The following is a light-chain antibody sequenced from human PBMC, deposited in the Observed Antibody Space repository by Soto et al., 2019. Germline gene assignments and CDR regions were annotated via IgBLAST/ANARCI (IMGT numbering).Light chain of an antibody. CDR3: QQYYSYTGT. CDR2: AAS. CDR1: QGISNW. J-gene: IGKJ5*01. V-gene: IGKV1-12*01. Sequence: DIQMTQSPSSVSSSLGDRVTITCRASQGISNWLTWYQQKPGKAPKLLIYAASSLQSGVPSRFSVSGSGTDFTLTISCLKYEDFATYYCQQYYSYTGTFGQGTRLEIK.